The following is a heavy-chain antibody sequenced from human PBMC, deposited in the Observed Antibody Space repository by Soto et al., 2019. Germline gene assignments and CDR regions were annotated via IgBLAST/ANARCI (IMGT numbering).Heavy chain of an antibody. V-gene: IGHV4-61*01. J-gene: IGHJ6*02. CDR3: ARDHDILDSPPRSPHFYYAMDV. D-gene: IGHD3-9*01. CDR1: DGPVSSSSYS. Sequence: SETLSLTCTVSDGPVSSSSYSWSWIRQPPGKGLEWIGHIHHSGSTKYNPSLESRVTISADTSKNQLSLRLKSVTAADTAAYYCARDHDILDSPPRSPHFYYAMDVWGQGTKVTVSS. CDR2: IHHSGST.